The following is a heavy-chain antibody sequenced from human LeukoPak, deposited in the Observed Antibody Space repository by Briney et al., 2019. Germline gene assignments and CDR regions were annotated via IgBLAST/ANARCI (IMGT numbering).Heavy chain of an antibody. CDR3: ARVYDILTGYYPYYFDY. Sequence: GESLKISCKGSGYSFTSYWIGWVRQMPGKGLEWMGIIYPGDSDPSYSPSFQGQVTISADKSISTAYLQWSSLKASDTAMYYCARVYDILTGYYPYYFDYWGQGTLVTVSS. CDR2: IYPGDSDP. D-gene: IGHD3-9*01. V-gene: IGHV5-51*01. CDR1: GYSFTSYW. J-gene: IGHJ4*02.